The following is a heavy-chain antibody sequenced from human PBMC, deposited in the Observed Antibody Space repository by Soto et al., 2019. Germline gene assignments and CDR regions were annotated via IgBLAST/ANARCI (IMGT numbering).Heavy chain of an antibody. CDR1: GGSISSGGYY. CDR3: AGDKKPWDVSNDAFDI. D-gene: IGHD1-26*01. V-gene: IGHV4-31*03. Sequence: PSETLSLTCTVSGGSISSGGYYWNWIRQHPGKGLERIGYIYYSGSTYYNPSLKSRVTISVDTSKNQFSLKLSSVTAADTAFFYCAGDKKPWDVSNDAFDIWGQGTMVTVSS. J-gene: IGHJ3*02. CDR2: IYYSGST.